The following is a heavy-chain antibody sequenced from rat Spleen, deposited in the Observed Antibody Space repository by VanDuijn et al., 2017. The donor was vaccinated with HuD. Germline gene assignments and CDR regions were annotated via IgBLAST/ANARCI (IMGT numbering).Heavy chain of an antibody. CDR3: AKDMNYYSTYPFYVMGD. D-gene: IGHD1-2*01. Sequence: EVQLVESGGGLVQPGRSLKLSCAASGFTFSGYWMYWIRQAPGEGLEWISFISPDGGSTYYPDSVKGRFTISRDNAENTVYLQMNSLRSEDTATYYCAKDMNYYSTYPFYVMGDWGQGASVTVSS. J-gene: IGHJ4*01. V-gene: IGHV5-58*01. CDR2: ISPDGGST. CDR1: GFTFSGYW.